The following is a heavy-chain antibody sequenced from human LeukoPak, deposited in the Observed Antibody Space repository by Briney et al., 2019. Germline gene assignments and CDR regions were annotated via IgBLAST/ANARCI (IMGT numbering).Heavy chain of an antibody. Sequence: PSETLSLTCTVSGGSISRSSYYWGLIRQPPGKGLEWIGRIYHSGSTYYNSSLKSRVTISADTSKNQFSLKLNSVTPEDTAVYYCARDSRVSNSLPLDCWGQGTLVTVSS. J-gene: IGHJ4*02. CDR1: GGSISRSSYY. CDR3: ARDSRVSNSLPLDC. D-gene: IGHD4-11*01. V-gene: IGHV4-39*02. CDR2: IYHSGST.